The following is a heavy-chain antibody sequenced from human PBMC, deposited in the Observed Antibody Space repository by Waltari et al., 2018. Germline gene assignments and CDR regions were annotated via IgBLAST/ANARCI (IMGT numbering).Heavy chain of an antibody. CDR3: ARPSTEHYYYYYYMDV. V-gene: IGHV3-48*03. CDR1: GFTFSNYE. CDR2: ISNSGSTV. Sequence: EMQVVESGGDLVQPGGSLRLSCVASGFTFSNYELIWVRQAPGKGLEWVSYISNSGSTVYYADSVKGRFTISRDNAKNSLYPQMNSLGAEDTAVYYCARPSTEHYYYYYYMDVWGKGTTVTVS. J-gene: IGHJ6*03.